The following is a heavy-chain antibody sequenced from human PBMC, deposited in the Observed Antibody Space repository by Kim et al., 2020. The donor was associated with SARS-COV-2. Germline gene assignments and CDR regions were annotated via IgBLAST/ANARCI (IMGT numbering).Heavy chain of an antibody. CDR3: ARLGFASGDS. J-gene: IGHJ4*02. V-gene: IGHV4-39*01. Sequence: SETLSLTCSVSGGSISGSNYYWAWIRQPPGEGLQWIGSIYYHRSAYYNPSLKSRVTIFVDTSKNQFSLKLNSLTAADTAVYHCARLGFASGDSWGRGTLVRVSS. D-gene: IGHD3-10*01. CDR2: IYYHRSA. CDR1: GGSISGSNYY.